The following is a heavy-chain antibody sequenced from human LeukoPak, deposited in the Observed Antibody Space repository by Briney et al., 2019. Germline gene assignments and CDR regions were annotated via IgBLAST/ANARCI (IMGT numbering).Heavy chain of an antibody. J-gene: IGHJ4*02. CDR1: RFAFSNAW. CDR2: IYHSGST. V-gene: IGHV4-4*02. CDR3: AREWGSYDY. D-gene: IGHD1-26*01. Sequence: GSLRLSCAASRFAFSNAWMSWVRQAPGRGLEWIGEIYHSGSTNYNPSLKSRVTISVDKSKNQFSLKLSSVTAADTAVYYCAREWGSYDYWGQGTLVTVSS.